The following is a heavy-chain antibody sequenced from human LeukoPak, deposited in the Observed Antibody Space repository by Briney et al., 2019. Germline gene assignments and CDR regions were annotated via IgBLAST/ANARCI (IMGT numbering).Heavy chain of an antibody. J-gene: IGHJ4*02. CDR2: IRSKAYGGTT. CDR3: SPNYGGTFDY. V-gene: IGHV3-49*03. Sequence: GGSLRLSCTASGFTFGDYAMSWFRQAPGKGLEWVGFIRSKAYGGTTEYAASVKGRFTISRDDSKSIAYLQMNSLKTEDTAVYYCSPNYGGTFDYWGQGTLVTVSS. CDR1: GFTFGDYA. D-gene: IGHD3-16*01.